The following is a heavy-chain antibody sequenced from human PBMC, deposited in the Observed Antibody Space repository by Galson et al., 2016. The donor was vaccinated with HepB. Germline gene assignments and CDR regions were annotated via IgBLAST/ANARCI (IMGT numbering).Heavy chain of an antibody. J-gene: IGHJ4*02. CDR2: IKEDGSET. Sequence: SLRLSCAVSGFTFSNYWMSWVRQAPGKGLEWVANIKEDGSETYYVASAKGRLTISRDNANTTLYLQMNSLRAEDAAVYCCASPESTFSTGKMFFYWGQGTLVTVSS. CDR3: ASPESTFSTGKMFFY. V-gene: IGHV3-7*01. D-gene: IGHD1-1*01. CDR1: GFTFSNYW.